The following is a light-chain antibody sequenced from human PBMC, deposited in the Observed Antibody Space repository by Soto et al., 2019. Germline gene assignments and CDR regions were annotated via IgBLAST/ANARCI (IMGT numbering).Light chain of an antibody. V-gene: IGKV3-20*01. CDR3: QQYGSSPPWT. J-gene: IGKJ1*01. CDR2: GAS. CDR1: QVIASSY. Sequence: IVLTQSPCALSLSPGERATLSCRASQVIASSYLAWYQQKPGQAPRLLVYGASSRATGIPDRFSGSGSGTDFTLTISRLDPEDFAVYYCQQYGSSPPWTFGQGTKVDIK.